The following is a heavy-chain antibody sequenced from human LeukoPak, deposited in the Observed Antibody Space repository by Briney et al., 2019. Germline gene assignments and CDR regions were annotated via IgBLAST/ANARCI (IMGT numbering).Heavy chain of an antibody. CDR1: GGSISSSSYY. D-gene: IGHD6-13*01. Sequence: SETLSLTCTVSGGSISSSSYYWGWIRQPPGKGLEWIGSIYYSGSTYYNPSLKSRVTISVDTSKNQFSLKLSSVTAADTAVYYCARHLSFIAAAGTPLTFFDYWGQGTLVTVSS. CDR3: ARHLSFIAAAGTPLTFFDY. J-gene: IGHJ4*02. V-gene: IGHV4-39*01. CDR2: IYYSGST.